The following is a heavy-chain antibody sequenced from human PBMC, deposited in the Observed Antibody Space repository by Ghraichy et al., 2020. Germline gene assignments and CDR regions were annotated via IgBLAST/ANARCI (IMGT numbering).Heavy chain of an antibody. CDR2: IIPIFGTA. V-gene: IGHV1-69*13. J-gene: IGHJ5*02. CDR3: AGSRGYSSLNWFDP. Sequence: SVKVSCKASGGTFSSYAISWVRQAPGQGLEWMGGIIPIFGTANYAQKFQGRVTITADESTSTAYMELSSLRSEDTAVYYCAGSRGYSSLNWFDPWGQGTLVTVSS. CDR1: GGTFSSYA. D-gene: IGHD5-18*01.